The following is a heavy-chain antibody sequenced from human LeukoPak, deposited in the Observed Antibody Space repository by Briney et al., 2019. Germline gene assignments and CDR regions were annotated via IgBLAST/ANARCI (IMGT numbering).Heavy chain of an antibody. J-gene: IGHJ4*02. CDR1: GGSLSSYY. Sequence: SETLSLTCTVSGGSLSSYYWSWIRQPPGKGLEWIGYIYCSGSTNYNPSLKSRVTISVNTSKNQFSLKLSSVTAADTAVYYCARSGSYYSPPDYWGQGALVTVSS. D-gene: IGHD1-26*01. CDR3: ARSGSYYSPPDY. V-gene: IGHV4-59*01. CDR2: IYCSGST.